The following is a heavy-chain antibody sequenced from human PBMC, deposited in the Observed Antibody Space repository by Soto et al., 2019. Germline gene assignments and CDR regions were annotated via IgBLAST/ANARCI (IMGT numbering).Heavy chain of an antibody. J-gene: IGHJ5*02. D-gene: IGHD6-13*01. CDR1: GYTFTSYD. CDR3: ARVTNTAAAGNNWFDP. Sequence: GASVKVSCKASGYTFTSYDINWVRQATGQGLEWMGWMNPNSGNTGYAQKFQGRVTMTRNTSISTAYMELSSLRSEDTAVYYCARVTNTAAAGNNWFDPWGQGTLVTVSS. V-gene: IGHV1-8*01. CDR2: MNPNSGNT.